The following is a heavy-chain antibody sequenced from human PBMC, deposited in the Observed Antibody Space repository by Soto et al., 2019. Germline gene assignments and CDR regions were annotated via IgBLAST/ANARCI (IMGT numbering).Heavy chain of an antibody. Sequence: GGSLRLSCAASGFTVSSNYMSWVRQAPGKGLEWVSVIYSGGSTYYADSVKGRFTISRDNSKNTLYLQMNSLRAEDTAVYYCARGGSPGLRYFDWLLSPPDAFDIWGQGTMVTVSS. CDR1: GFTVSSNY. V-gene: IGHV3-66*01. CDR2: IYSGGST. J-gene: IGHJ3*02. D-gene: IGHD3-9*01. CDR3: ARGGSPGLRYFDWLLSPPDAFDI.